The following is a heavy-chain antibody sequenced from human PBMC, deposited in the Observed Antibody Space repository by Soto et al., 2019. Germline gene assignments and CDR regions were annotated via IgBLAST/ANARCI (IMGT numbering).Heavy chain of an antibody. CDR3: AGHQVGYFEQDFYYYGIDV. CDR1: GYTFTDYW. CDR2: IYPGDSKT. V-gene: IGHV5-51*01. D-gene: IGHD3-9*01. J-gene: IGHJ6*02. Sequence: GESLKISCRGSGYTFTDYWIVWVRQMPGKGLEWVGVIYPGDSKTKYSPSFQGQVTLSADKSITTAYLQWSSLKASDTAVYYCAGHQVGYFEQDFYYYGIDVWGQGTTVTVSS.